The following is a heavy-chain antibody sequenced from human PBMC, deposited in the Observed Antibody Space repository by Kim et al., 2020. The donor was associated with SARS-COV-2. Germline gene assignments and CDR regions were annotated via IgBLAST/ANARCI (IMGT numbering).Heavy chain of an antibody. D-gene: IGHD3-10*01. CDR2: IYHSGST. J-gene: IGHJ3*02. V-gene: IGHV4-38-2*02. CDR1: GYSISSGYY. Sequence: SETLSLTCTVSGYSISSGYYWGWIRQPPGKGLEWIGSIYHSGSTYYNPSLKSRVTISVDTSKNQFSLKLSSVTAADTAVYYCARVDGSGPDDAFDIWGQGTMVTVSS. CDR3: ARVDGSGPDDAFDI.